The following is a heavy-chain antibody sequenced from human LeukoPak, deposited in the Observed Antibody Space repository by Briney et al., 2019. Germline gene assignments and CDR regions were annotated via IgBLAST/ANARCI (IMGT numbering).Heavy chain of an antibody. CDR3: ARTYYDFWSGYYTASYYYYYMDV. D-gene: IGHD3-3*01. J-gene: IGHJ6*03. CDR1: GFTFSSYW. Sequence: GGSLRLSCAASGFTFSSYWMSWVRQAPGKGLEWVANIKQDGSEKYYVDSVKGRFTISRDNAKNSLYLQMNSLRAEDTAVYYCARTYYDFWSGYYTASYYYYYMDVWGKGTTVTVSS. CDR2: IKQDGSEK. V-gene: IGHV3-7*03.